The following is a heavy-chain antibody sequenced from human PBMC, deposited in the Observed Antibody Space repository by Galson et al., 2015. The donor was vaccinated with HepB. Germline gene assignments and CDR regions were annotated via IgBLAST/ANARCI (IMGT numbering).Heavy chain of an antibody. CDR1: GFTFSSYS. J-gene: IGHJ6*03. CDR3: ASPTVSRDYYYYYYMDV. Sequence: SLRLSCAASGFTFSSYSMNWVRQAPGKGLEWVSSISSSSSYIYYADSVKGRFTISRDNAKNSLYLQMNSLRAEDTAVYYCASPTVSRDYYYYYYMDVWSKGTTVTVSS. V-gene: IGHV3-21*01. CDR2: ISSSSSYI. D-gene: IGHD4-11*01.